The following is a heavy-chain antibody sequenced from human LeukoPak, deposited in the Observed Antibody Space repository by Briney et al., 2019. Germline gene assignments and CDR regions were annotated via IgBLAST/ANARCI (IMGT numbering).Heavy chain of an antibody. CDR1: GITFSSYA. Sequence: PGGSLRLSCAASGITFSSYAMSWVRQAPGKGLEWVSGISGSGGSTYYADSVKGRFTISRDNSKNTLYLQMNSLRAEDTAVYYCAKGNWRYFDYWGQGTLVTVSS. J-gene: IGHJ4*02. CDR2: ISGSGGST. D-gene: IGHD1-1*01. V-gene: IGHV3-23*01. CDR3: AKGNWRYFDY.